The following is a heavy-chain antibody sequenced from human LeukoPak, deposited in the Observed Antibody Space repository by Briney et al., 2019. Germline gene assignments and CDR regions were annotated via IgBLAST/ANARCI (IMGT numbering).Heavy chain of an antibody. Sequence: GGSLRLSCAASGITFSSYAMSWVRQAPGKGLEWVSAISGSGDSTYYADSVKGRFTISRDSSKNTLYLQMNSLRAEDTAVYYCAKDRDSTWYDWGQGSLVTVSS. CDR1: GITFSSYA. CDR2: ISGSGDST. CDR3: AKDRDSTWYD. J-gene: IGHJ4*02. D-gene: IGHD6-13*01. V-gene: IGHV3-23*01.